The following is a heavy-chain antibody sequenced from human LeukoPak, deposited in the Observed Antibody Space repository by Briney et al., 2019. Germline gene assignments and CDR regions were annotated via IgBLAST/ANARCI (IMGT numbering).Heavy chain of an antibody. CDR3: ARGSYYYGSGILGD. Sequence: GRSLRLSCAASGFTFSSYAMHWVRQAPGKGLEWVAVISYDGSNKYYADSVKGRFTISRDNSKNTLYLQMNSLRAEDTAVYYCARGSYYYGSGILGDWGQGTLVTVSS. CDR2: ISYDGSNK. D-gene: IGHD3-10*01. V-gene: IGHV3-30-3*01. J-gene: IGHJ4*02. CDR1: GFTFSSYA.